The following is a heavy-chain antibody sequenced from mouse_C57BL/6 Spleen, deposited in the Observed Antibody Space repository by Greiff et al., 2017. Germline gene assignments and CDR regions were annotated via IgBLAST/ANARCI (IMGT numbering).Heavy chain of an antibody. J-gene: IGHJ3*01. D-gene: IGHD1-1*01. CDR1: GYSITSGYY. CDR3: ASSRGAWFAY. CDR2: ISYDGSN. V-gene: IGHV3-6*01. Sequence: EVQLVESGPGLVKPSQSLSLTCSVTGYSITSGYYWNWIRQFPGNKLEWMGYISYDGSNNYNPSLKNRISITRDTSKNQFFLKLNSVTTEDTATYYCASSRGAWFAYWGQGTLVTVSA.